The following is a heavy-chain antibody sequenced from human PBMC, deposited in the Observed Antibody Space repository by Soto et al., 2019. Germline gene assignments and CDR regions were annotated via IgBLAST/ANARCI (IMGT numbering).Heavy chain of an antibody. CDR3: ARGGTFRTFDY. V-gene: IGHV4-59*01. D-gene: IGHD3-16*01. J-gene: IGHJ4*02. Sequence: PSETLSLTCTVSGGSINNYYWSWIRQPPGKGLEWIGYIYYSGNTNYNPSLKSRVTISVDTSKNQFSLKLSSATAADTAVYYCARGGTFRTFDYWGQGTLVTV. CDR1: GGSINNYY. CDR2: IYYSGNT.